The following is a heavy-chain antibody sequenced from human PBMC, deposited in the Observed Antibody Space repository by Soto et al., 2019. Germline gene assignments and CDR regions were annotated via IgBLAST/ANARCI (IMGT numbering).Heavy chain of an antibody. V-gene: IGHV1-18*04. J-gene: IGHJ3*02. Sequence: ASVKVSCKASGYTFTSYGISWVRQAPGQGLEWMGWISAYNGNTNYAQKLQGRVTMTIDTSTSTAYMELRSLRSDDTAVYYCARDPYYYDSSGSHDAFDIWGQGTMVTVSS. CDR3: ARDPYYYDSSGSHDAFDI. D-gene: IGHD3-22*01. CDR1: GYTFTSYG. CDR2: ISAYNGNT.